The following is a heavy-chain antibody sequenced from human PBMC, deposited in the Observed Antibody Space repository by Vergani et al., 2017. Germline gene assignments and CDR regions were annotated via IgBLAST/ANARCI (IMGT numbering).Heavy chain of an antibody. CDR1: GGTFNSYV. CDR3: AREVGDCGGPYYFDL. Sequence: QVHLVQSEAEVKKPGSSMKVSCKASGGTFNSYVVTWVRRAPGQGLEWMGRHTPIFGRTNFAQKFEGRVTLSADESMGTAYMEMSSLRSEDTAMYYCAREVGDCGGPYYFDLWGQGTLVIVSS. V-gene: IGHV1-69*13. J-gene: IGHJ4*02. CDR2: HTPIFGRT. D-gene: IGHD4-23*01.